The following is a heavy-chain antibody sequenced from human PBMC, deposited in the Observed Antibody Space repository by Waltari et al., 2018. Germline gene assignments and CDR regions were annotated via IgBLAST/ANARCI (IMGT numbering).Heavy chain of an antibody. CDR2: IKQDGSEK. CDR3: ARSGSEHDY. CDR1: GFTFSNYW. D-gene: IGHD2-8*02. J-gene: IGHJ4*02. V-gene: IGHV3-7*01. Sequence: EVQLVESGGGLVQPWGSLRLSCAASGFTFSNYWISWVRQAPGKGLEWVANIKQDGSEKNYVDSVKGRFTISRDNAKNSLYLQMNSLRAEDTAVYYCARSGSEHDYWGQGTLVTVSS.